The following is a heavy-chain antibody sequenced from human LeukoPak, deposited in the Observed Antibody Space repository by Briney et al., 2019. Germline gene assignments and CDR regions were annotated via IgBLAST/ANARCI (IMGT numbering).Heavy chain of an antibody. V-gene: IGHV4-39*01. CDR1: GGSINISDYY. D-gene: IGHD3-22*01. Sequence: SETLSLTCTVSGGSINISDYYWGWIRQPPGKGLEWIGSMHYSGSTYYNPSLKSRVTISVDTSKNQFSLKVTSVTAADTAVYYCARAVFGNYYDSSDYYGKGYYFDYWGQGTLVTVSS. CDR3: ARAVFGNYYDSSDYYGKGYYFDY. J-gene: IGHJ4*02. CDR2: MHYSGST.